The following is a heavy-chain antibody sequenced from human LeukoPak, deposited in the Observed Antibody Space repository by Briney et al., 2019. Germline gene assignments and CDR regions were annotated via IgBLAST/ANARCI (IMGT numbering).Heavy chain of an antibody. Sequence: GSLRLSCVASGFIFNKHAMSWVRQAPGKGLEWVSGLSGSGSSTDYADSVKGRFTVSRDNSKNTLFLQMNSLRAEDTAIYYCAKERDYGPADYWGQGTLVTVSS. CDR3: AKERDYGPADY. CDR2: LSGSGSST. J-gene: IGHJ4*02. D-gene: IGHD4/OR15-4a*01. V-gene: IGHV3-23*01. CDR1: GFIFNKHA.